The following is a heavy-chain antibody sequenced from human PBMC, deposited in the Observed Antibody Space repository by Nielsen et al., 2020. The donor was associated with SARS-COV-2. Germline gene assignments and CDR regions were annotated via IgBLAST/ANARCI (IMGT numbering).Heavy chain of an antibody. CDR2: INPNSGGT. V-gene: IGHV1-2*04. CDR1: GFTFSGSS. CDR3: ATGPLASGWYVFDY. D-gene: IGHD6-19*01. J-gene: IGHJ4*02. Sequence: GESLKISCAASGFTFSGSSMHWVRQAPGQGLEWMGWINPNSGGTNYAQKFQGWVTMTRDTSISTAYMELSRLRSDDTAVYYCATGPLASGWYVFDYWGQGTLVTVSS.